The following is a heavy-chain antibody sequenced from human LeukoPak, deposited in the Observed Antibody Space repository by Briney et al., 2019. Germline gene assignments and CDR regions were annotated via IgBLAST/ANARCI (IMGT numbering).Heavy chain of an antibody. J-gene: IGHJ4*02. CDR1: GYTFTSYG. CDR2: INAYNGNT. V-gene: IGHV1-18*01. CDR3: ARVDWYYDSSGVGY. Sequence: ASVKVSCKASGYTFTSYGISWVRQAPGQGLEWMGWINAYNGNTNYAQKLQGRVTMTTDTSTSTAYMELRSLRSDDTAVYYCARVDWYYDSSGVGYWGQGTLVTVSS. D-gene: IGHD3-22*01.